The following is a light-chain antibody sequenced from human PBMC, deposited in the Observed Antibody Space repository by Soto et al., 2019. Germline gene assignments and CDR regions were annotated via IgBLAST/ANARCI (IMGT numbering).Light chain of an antibody. CDR1: SSDVGSYTY. CDR2: EVN. Sequence: QSVLTQPASVSGSPRQSITISCTGASSDVGSYTYVSWYQQHPGKAPKLMIYEVNNRPSGVSNRFSGSKSGNTASRTISGLQAEDEADYYCSSYTSSSTLYVFGTGTKVTVL. CDR3: SSYTSSSTLYV. V-gene: IGLV2-14*01. J-gene: IGLJ1*01.